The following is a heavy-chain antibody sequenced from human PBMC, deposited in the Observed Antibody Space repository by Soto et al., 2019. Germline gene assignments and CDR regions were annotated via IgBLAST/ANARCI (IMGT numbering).Heavy chain of an antibody. Sequence: VQLVESGGGVVQPGRSLRLSCAASGFTFSSYGMHWVRQAPGKGLEWVAVIWYDGSNKYYADSVKGRFTISRDNSKKTLYLQMNSLRAEDTAVYYCARDRDYDSSGYSRTYYYGMDVWGQGTTVTVSS. J-gene: IGHJ6*02. CDR1: GFTFSSYG. CDR2: IWYDGSNK. CDR3: ARDRDYDSSGYSRTYYYGMDV. V-gene: IGHV3-33*01. D-gene: IGHD3-22*01.